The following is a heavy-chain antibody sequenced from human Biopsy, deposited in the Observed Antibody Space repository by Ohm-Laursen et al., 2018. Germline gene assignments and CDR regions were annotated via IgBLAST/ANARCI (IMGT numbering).Heavy chain of an antibody. CDR3: ARGNEVMVTGPYFFDY. J-gene: IGHJ4*02. CDR1: GVSISSYF. Sequence: GTLSLTCTVSGVSISSYFWNWIRQPPGKGLEWIGDIYYSGSTKFNPSLKSRVTISVDMSKSQLSLKLTSVTTADTAVYYCARGNEVMVTGPYFFDYWGQGTLVIVSS. D-gene: IGHD2-21*02. CDR2: IYYSGST. V-gene: IGHV4-59*01.